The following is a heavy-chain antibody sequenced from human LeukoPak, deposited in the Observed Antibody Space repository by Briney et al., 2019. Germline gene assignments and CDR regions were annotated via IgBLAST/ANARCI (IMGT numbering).Heavy chain of an antibody. Sequence: PGGSLRLSCAVSGFAFSSYNMNWVRQSPGKGLEWVSSISSGSGYMYYADSVKGRFTISRDNAKNSLYLEMSSLRAEDTAVYYCARAGLYSGSGLDYWGQGTLVTDSS. D-gene: IGHD5-12*01. CDR1: GFAFSSYN. CDR2: ISSGSGYM. J-gene: IGHJ4*02. CDR3: ARAGLYSGSGLDY. V-gene: IGHV3-21*01.